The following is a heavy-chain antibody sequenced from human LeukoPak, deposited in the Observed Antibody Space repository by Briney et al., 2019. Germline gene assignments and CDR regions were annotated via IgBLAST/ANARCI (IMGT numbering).Heavy chain of an antibody. Sequence: ASVKVSCKASGYTFTSYDINWVRQATGQGLEWMGWMNPNSGNTGYAQKFQGRVTITRNTSISTAYMELSSLRSEDTAVYYCARVGSSSLTFGGVIVHPEYFQHWGQGTLVTVSS. V-gene: IGHV1-8*03. CDR1: GYTFTSYD. CDR2: MNPNSGNT. CDR3: ARVGSSSLTFGGVIVHPEYFQH. J-gene: IGHJ1*01. D-gene: IGHD3-16*02.